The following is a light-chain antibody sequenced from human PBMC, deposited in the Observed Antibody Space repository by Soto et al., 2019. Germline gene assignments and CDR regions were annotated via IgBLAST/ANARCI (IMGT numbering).Light chain of an antibody. CDR3: QQYNSYSMYT. CDR1: QSILSW. Sequence: DVQMTQSPCTLSASVVGRVTITCRASQSILSWLAWYQHKPGKAPKLLIYDASSLESGVPSRFSGSRSGTEFTLTISSLQPDDIATYYCQQYNSYSMYTFGQGTRLEIK. V-gene: IGKV1-5*01. J-gene: IGKJ5*01. CDR2: DAS.